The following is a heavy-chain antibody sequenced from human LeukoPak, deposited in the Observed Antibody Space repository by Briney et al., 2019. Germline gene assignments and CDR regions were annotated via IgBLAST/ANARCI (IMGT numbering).Heavy chain of an antibody. D-gene: IGHD3-3*01. V-gene: IGHV3-48*03. J-gene: IGHJ3*02. Sequence: PGGSLRLSCAASGFTFSSYEMNWVRQAPGKRLEWVSYISSSGSTIHYADSVKGRFTISRDNAKNSLYLQMNSLRAEDTAVYYCARGRGDFWRGSLFDIWGQGTMVTVSS. CDR2: ISSSGSTI. CDR1: GFTFSSYE. CDR3: ARGRGDFWRGSLFDI.